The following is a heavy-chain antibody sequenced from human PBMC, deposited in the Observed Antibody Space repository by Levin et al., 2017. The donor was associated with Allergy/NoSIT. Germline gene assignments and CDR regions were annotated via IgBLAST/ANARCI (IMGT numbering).Heavy chain of an antibody. CDR3: AREDWTAVSGMGNYYFDY. D-gene: IGHD3-3*01. CDR2: MYTGGRI. CDR1: GGSISGYY. J-gene: IGHJ4*02. Sequence: SETLSLTCSVSGGSISGYYWSWIRQPAGKGLECLGRMYTGGRINYNPSLKSRVTMSVDTSKNQFSLKLNSVTAADTAVYYCAREDWTAVSGMGNYYFDYWGQGIVVTVSS. V-gene: IGHV4-4*07.